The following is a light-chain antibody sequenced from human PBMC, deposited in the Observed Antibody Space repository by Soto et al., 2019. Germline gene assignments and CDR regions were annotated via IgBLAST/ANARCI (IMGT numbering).Light chain of an antibody. CDR3: QQYDRPPYT. Sequence: DIQMTQSPSSLSATVGDRVTLKCQASQDISRYLNWYQQKPGKAPKLLIYDASNMEREVPSRFTGSGSGTDFSLTISSLQPEDIAIYYCQQYDRPPYTFGQGNKLEIK. V-gene: IGKV1-33*01. CDR2: DAS. J-gene: IGKJ2*01. CDR1: QDISRY.